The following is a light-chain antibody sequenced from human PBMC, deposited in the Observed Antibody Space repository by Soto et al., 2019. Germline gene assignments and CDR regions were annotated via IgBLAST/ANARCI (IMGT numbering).Light chain of an antibody. CDR3: SSYTSSSTHV. V-gene: IGLV2-14*03. J-gene: IGLJ1*01. CDR1: TSDVGAYNF. CDR2: DVS. Sequence: QSALTQPASVSGSPGQSITISCTGTTSDVGAYNFVSWYQQHPGKVPKLMIFDVSSRPSGVSDRFSASKSGNTASLTISVLQAEDEGDYYCSSYTSSSTHVFGSGTKLTVL.